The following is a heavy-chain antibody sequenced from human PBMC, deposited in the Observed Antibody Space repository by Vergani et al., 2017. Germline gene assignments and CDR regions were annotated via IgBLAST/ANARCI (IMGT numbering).Heavy chain of an antibody. CDR2: ISSSSSYI. V-gene: IGHV3-21*01. D-gene: IGHD2-15*01. Sequence: EVQLVESGGGLVKPGGSLRLSCAASGFTFSSYTMNWVRQAPGKGLEWVSSISSSSSYIYYADSVKGRFTISRDNAKNSRYLQMNSLRAEDTAVYYCARKFPRYGSGCSCYPNDYWGQGTLVTVSS. CDR3: ARKFPRYGSGCSCYPNDY. J-gene: IGHJ4*02. CDR1: GFTFSSYT.